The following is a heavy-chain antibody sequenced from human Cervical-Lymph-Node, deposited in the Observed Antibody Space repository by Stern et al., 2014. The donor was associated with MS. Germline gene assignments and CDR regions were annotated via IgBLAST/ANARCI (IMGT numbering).Heavy chain of an antibody. J-gene: IGHJ4*02. CDR2: INPTSGTT. Sequence: QLVQSGAEVKKPGASVKVSCKASGYTFTSYYMHWVRQAPGQGLEWVGIINPTSGTTSYTQNFRGRVTMTRDTSTSTVFMELSSLRSEDTAVFYCARELGGSGSYFDYWGQGTLVTVSS. CDR1: GYTFTSYY. CDR3: ARELGGSGSYFDY. V-gene: IGHV1-46*01. D-gene: IGHD1-26*01.